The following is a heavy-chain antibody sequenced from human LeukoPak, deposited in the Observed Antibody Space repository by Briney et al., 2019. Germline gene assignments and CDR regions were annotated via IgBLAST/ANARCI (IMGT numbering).Heavy chain of an antibody. J-gene: IGHJ6*02. CDR3: ARWAPGYDILTGYYYYGMDV. V-gene: IGHV4-34*01. D-gene: IGHD3-9*01. CDR1: GGSFSGYY. Sequence: PSETLSLTCAVYGGSFSGYYWSWIRQPPGKGLEWIGEINHSGSTNYNPSLNSRVTISVDTSKNQFSLKLSSVTAADTAVYYCARWAPGYDILTGYYYYGMDVWGQGTTVTVSS. CDR2: INHSGST.